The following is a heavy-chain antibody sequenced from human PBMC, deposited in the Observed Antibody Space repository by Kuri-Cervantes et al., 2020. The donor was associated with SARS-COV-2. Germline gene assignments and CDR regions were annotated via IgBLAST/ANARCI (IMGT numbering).Heavy chain of an antibody. V-gene: IGHV1-69*06. CDR2: IIPLFGTT. D-gene: IGHD2-2*01. Sequence: SVKVSCKASGGTFSSYAVTWVRQPPGRGLEWMGRIIPLFGTTIYAENFRCRVTLTADKSTNTAYMEMSSLRSEDTAVYYCARTYCTSSTCYDGTFDYWGQGTLVTVSS. CDR3: ARTYCTSSTCYDGTFDY. CDR1: GGTFSSYA. J-gene: IGHJ4*02.